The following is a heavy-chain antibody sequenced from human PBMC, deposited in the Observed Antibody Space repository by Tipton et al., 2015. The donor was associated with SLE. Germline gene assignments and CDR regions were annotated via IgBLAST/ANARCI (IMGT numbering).Heavy chain of an antibody. J-gene: IGHJ5*02. Sequence: GLVKPSETLSLTCTVSGGSVSSGSYYWSWIRQPPGEGLEWLGLIHKTGSTYYNPFLKSRVSISIDTSQNQFSLNLDSVTAADTAVYYCARGGYCPSNNCSFDPWGQGALVTVSS. CDR3: ARGGYCPSNNCSFDP. CDR1: GGSVSSGSYY. D-gene: IGHD2-2*01. V-gene: IGHV4-31*03. CDR2: IHKTGST.